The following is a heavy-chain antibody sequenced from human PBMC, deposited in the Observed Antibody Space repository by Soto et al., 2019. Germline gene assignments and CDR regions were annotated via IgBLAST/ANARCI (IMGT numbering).Heavy chain of an antibody. CDR3: PRDLALAGNY. CDR2: ISSTSTYT. Sequence: GGSLRLSCGASGFTFRSYAMNWVRQTQEKGLEWVSSISSTSTYTHYADSVKGRFTISRDNANNSLFLQMNSLRAEDTAIYYCPRDLALAGNYWGRGALVTVSS. D-gene: IGHD6-19*01. CDR1: GFTFRSYA. J-gene: IGHJ4*02. V-gene: IGHV3-21*01.